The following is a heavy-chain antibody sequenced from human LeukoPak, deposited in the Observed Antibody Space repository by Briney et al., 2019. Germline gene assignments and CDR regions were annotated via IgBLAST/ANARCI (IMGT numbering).Heavy chain of an antibody. J-gene: IGHJ6*04. V-gene: IGHV3-74*01. CDR2: INSDGSTT. CDR3: AELGITMIGGV. D-gene: IGHD3-10*02. CDR1: GFTFTNYR. Sequence: GGSLRLSCAASGFTFTNYRMHWVRQVPGKGLVWVSVINSDGSTTNYADSVKGRFAISRDNAKNSLYLQMNSLRAEDTAVYYCAELGITMIGGVWGKGTTVTISS.